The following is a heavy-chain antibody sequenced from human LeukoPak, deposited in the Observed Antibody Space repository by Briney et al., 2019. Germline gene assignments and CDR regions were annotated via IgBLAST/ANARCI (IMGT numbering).Heavy chain of an antibody. CDR1: GGSISSYY. CDR2: IYYSGST. J-gene: IGHJ4*02. V-gene: IGHV4-59*01. CDR3: AKELGSSYYIFDY. D-gene: IGHD3-22*01. Sequence: SETLSLTCTVSGGSISSYYWSWIRQPPGKGLEWIGYIYYSGSTNYNPSLKSRVTISVDTSKNQFSLKLSSVTAADTAVYYCAKELGSSYYIFDYWGQGTLVTVSS.